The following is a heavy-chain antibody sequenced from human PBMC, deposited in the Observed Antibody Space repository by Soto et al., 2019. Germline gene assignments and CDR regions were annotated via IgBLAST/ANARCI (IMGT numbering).Heavy chain of an antibody. Sequence: QVQLVQSGAEVKKPGSSVKVSCKASGGTFSSYTISWVRQAPGQGLEWMGRIIPILGIANYAQKFQGRVTITADKSTSTAYMERSSLRSEDTAVYYCARGVVATFWYFDLWGRGTLVTVSS. CDR1: GGTFSSYT. CDR2: IIPILGIA. D-gene: IGHD5-12*01. CDR3: ARGVVATFWYFDL. V-gene: IGHV1-69*02. J-gene: IGHJ2*01.